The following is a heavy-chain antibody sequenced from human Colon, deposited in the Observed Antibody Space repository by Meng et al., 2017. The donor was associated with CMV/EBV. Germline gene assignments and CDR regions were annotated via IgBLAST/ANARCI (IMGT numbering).Heavy chain of an antibody. Sequence: GSLRLSCTVSGGSVSSGGYYWTWIRQPPGKGLEWIGYIYYSGSTNYNPSLKSRVTISVDTSKNQFSLKLSSVTAADTAVYYCARPSSGSYNYGMDVWGQGTTVTVSS. CDR3: ARPSSGSYNYGMDV. D-gene: IGHD1-26*01. CDR1: GGSVSSGGYY. CDR2: IYYSGST. V-gene: IGHV4-61*08. J-gene: IGHJ6*02.